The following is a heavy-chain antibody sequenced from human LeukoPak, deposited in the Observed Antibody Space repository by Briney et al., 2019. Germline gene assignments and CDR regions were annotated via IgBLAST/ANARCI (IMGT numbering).Heavy chain of an antibody. D-gene: IGHD3-16*01. CDR2: LYSNYNT. J-gene: IGHJ4*02. CDR1: GISVSSNY. Sequence: GGSLRLSCAAPGISVSSNYMTWVRQAPGKGLDWVSVLYSNYNTYYADSVKGRFTISRDNSKNTLYLQMNSLRAEDTALYYCARGYDIFDYWGQGTLVTVSS. CDR3: ARGYDIFDY. V-gene: IGHV3-53*01.